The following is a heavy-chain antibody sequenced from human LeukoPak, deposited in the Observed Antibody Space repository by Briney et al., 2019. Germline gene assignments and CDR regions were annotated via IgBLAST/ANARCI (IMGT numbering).Heavy chain of an antibody. Sequence: GGSLRLSCAASGFTFSSYWMSWVRQAPGKGLEWVANIKQDGSEKYYVDSVKGRFTISRDNAKNSLYLQMNSLRAEDTAVYYCASSRWFGGGAFDIWGQGTMVTVSS. CDR1: GFTFSSYW. CDR2: IKQDGSEK. D-gene: IGHD3-10*01. V-gene: IGHV3-7*01. J-gene: IGHJ3*02. CDR3: ASSRWFGGGAFDI.